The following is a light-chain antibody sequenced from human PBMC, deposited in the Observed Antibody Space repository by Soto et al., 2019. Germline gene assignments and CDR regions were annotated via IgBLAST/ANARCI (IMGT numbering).Light chain of an antibody. V-gene: IGKV1-5*03. Sequence: DSQMTQSPSTLPSSVGYRVTVPCLASQSISSWLAWYQQKPGKAPKLLIYKSSSLENGVPSRFSGGGSGTEFTLTISSLQPDDFATYYCQQYGAFGQGTKVDNK. J-gene: IGKJ1*01. CDR1: QSISSW. CDR2: KSS. CDR3: QQYGA.